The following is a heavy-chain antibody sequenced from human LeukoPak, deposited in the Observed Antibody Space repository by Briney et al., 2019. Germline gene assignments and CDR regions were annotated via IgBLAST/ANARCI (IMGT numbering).Heavy chain of an antibody. CDR1: GFTFTSYW. CDR3: ARGWDGYSYGI. V-gene: IGHV3-74*01. J-gene: IGHJ4*02. Sequence: GGSLRLSCAASGFTFTSYWMHWVRQAPGKGLVWVSRINSDGSSTNYADSVKGRFTISRDNAKDTVYLQMNSLRAEDTAVYYCARGWDGYSYGIWGQGTLVTVSP. D-gene: IGHD5-18*01. CDR2: INSDGSST.